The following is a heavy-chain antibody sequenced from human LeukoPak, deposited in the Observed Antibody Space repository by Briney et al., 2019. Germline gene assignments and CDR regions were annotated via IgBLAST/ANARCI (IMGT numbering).Heavy chain of an antibody. J-gene: IGHJ4*02. V-gene: IGHV4-59*02. Sequence: PSETLSLTCTVSGDYVSSYYWNWIRQPPGKGPEWIAYIHQSGSTNNNPSLRSRVTMSVDTSRNQFSLDLISVTAADTAVYYCARWNDGNHHFDCWGQGTLVTVSA. CDR1: GDYVSSYY. D-gene: IGHD1-1*01. CDR2: IHQSGST. CDR3: ARWNDGNHHFDC.